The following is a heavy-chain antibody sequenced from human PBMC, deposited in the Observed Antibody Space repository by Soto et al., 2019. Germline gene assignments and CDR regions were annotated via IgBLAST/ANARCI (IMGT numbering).Heavy chain of an antibody. Sequence: GASVKVSCKASGYTFARFGISWVRQAPGQGLEWMGWISTLNGATNYAQKFKDRITMTRDTSISTAYMELSRLRSDDTAVYYCAKNFRAYSSSSRVGNWFDPWGQGTLVTVSS. V-gene: IGHV1-18*01. J-gene: IGHJ5*02. D-gene: IGHD6-6*01. CDR3: AKNFRAYSSSSRVGNWFDP. CDR1: GYTFARFG. CDR2: ISTLNGAT.